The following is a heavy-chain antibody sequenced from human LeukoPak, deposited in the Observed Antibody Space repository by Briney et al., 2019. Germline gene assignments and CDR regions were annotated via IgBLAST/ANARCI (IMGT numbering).Heavy chain of an antibody. J-gene: IGHJ4*02. CDR3: ARGDYYGSGSYLFDY. D-gene: IGHD3-10*01. CDR2: INQDGSEK. V-gene: IGHV3-7*03. CDR1: GFTFSTYC. Sequence: GGSLRPSCAASGFTFSTYCMSWVRQAPGKGLEWVANINQDGSEKCHVDSVKGRFTISRDNADNSLYLQMNSLRADDTAVYYCARGDYYGSGSYLFDYWGQGTLVSVSS.